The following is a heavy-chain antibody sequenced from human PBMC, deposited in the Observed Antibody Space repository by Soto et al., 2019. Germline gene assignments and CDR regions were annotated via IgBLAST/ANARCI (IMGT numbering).Heavy chain of an antibody. CDR3: AREYGDYGSYYFDY. CDR1: GYTFTSYG. CDR2: ISAYNGNT. D-gene: IGHD4-17*01. Sequence: VPLVQSGAEVKKPGASVKVYCKASGYTFTSYGISWVRQAPGQGLEWMGWISAYNGNTNYAQKIQGSVTMTTDTSTRTAYMELRSLRSDDTAVYYCAREYGDYGSYYFDYWGQGTLVTVSS. J-gene: IGHJ4*02. V-gene: IGHV1-18*01.